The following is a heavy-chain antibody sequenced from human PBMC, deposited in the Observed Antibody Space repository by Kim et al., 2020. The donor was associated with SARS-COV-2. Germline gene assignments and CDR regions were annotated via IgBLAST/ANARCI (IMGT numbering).Heavy chain of an antibody. J-gene: IGHJ6*02. V-gene: IGHV1-18*01. CDR2: ISAYNGNT. Sequence: ASVKVSCKASGYTFTSYGISWVRQAPGQGLEWMGWISAYNGNTNYAQKLQGRVTMTTDTSTSTAYMELRSLRSDDTAVYYCARGDVVVPAASDYYYYGMDVWGQGTTVTVSS. CDR3: ARGDVVVPAASDYYYYGMDV. CDR1: GYTFTSYG. D-gene: IGHD2-2*01.